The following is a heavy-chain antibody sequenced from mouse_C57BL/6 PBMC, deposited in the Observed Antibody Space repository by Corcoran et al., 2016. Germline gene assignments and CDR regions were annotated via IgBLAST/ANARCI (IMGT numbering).Heavy chain of an antibody. D-gene: IGHD2-1*01. CDR1: GYTFTDYY. CDR3: ARYGNFLDY. J-gene: IGHJ2*01. CDR2: INPNNGGT. Sequence: EVQLQQSGPELVKPGASVKISCKASGYTFTDYYMNWVKQSHGKSIEWIGDINPNNGGTSYNQKFKGKATLTVDKSSSTAYMELRSLTSEDSAVYYCARYGNFLDYWGQGTTLTVSS. V-gene: IGHV1-26*01.